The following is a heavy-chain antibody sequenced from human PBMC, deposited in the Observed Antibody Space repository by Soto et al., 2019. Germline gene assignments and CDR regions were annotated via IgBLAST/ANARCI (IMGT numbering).Heavy chain of an antibody. CDR2: ISYDGSNK. CDR1: GFTFSSYG. V-gene: IGHV3-30*18. J-gene: IGHJ4*02. Sequence: GGSLSLSCAASGFTFSSYGMHWVRQAPGKGLEWVAVISYDGSNKYYADSVKGRFTISRDNSKNTLYLQMNSLRAEDTAVYYCAKDYGDYSLDYWGQGTLVTVSS. CDR3: AKDYGDYSLDY. D-gene: IGHD4-17*01.